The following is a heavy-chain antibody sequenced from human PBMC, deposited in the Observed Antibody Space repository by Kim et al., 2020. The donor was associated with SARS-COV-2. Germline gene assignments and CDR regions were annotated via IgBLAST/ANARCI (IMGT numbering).Heavy chain of an antibody. CDR1: GFTFSTYS. Sequence: GGSLRLSCSASGFTFSTYSMSWVRQAPGKGLEWVSSISGDSSFIFYADSLKGRFTISRDNAKNSRYLQMNSLTAEDTAVYYCARAREQLVRGGFDPWGQGTLVTVSS. V-gene: IGHV3-21*01. CDR2: ISGDSSFI. D-gene: IGHD6-6*01. J-gene: IGHJ5*02. CDR3: ARAREQLVRGGFDP.